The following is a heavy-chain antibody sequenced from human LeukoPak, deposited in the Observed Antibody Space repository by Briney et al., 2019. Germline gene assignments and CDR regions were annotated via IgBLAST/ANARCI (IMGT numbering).Heavy chain of an antibody. CDR2: IKSDGSST. D-gene: IGHD2-21*01. V-gene: IGHV3-74*01. CDR3: ARDPGGGGAKGHNWFDP. CDR1: GFTFSNYW. Sequence: SGGSLRLSCAASGFTFSNYWMHWVRQAPGKGLVWVSRIKSDGSSTSYADSVKGRFTFSRDNAKNTLYLQMNSLRVEDTAVYYCARDPGGGGAKGHNWFDPWGQGTLVTVAS. J-gene: IGHJ5*02.